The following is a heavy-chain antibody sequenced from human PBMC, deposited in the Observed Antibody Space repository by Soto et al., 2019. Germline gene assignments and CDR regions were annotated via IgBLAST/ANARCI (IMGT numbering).Heavy chain of an antibody. D-gene: IGHD1-26*01. CDR2: TSGSGGST. Sequence: EVQLLESGGGLVQPGGSLRLSCAASGFTFSSYAMRWVRQAPVKGLEWGSATSGSGGSTYYADSVKGGFTISRDNSKNTLYLQMNSLREEDTAVYYCARRGSGSYYDYWGQGTLVTVSS. V-gene: IGHV3-23*01. J-gene: IGHJ4*02. CDR1: GFTFSSYA. CDR3: ARRGSGSYYDY.